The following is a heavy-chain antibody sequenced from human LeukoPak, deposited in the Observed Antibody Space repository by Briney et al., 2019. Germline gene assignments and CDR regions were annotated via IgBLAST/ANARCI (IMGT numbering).Heavy chain of an antibody. CDR3: AKFPRRDAFDI. Sequence: GRSLRLSCAASGFTFSSYAMHWVRQAPGKGLEWVAVISYDGSNKYYADSVKGRFTISRDNSKNTLYLQMNSLRAEDTAVYYCAKFPRRDAFDIWGQGTMVTVSS. V-gene: IGHV3-30*04. J-gene: IGHJ3*02. CDR1: GFTFSSYA. CDR2: ISYDGSNK. D-gene: IGHD2-21*01.